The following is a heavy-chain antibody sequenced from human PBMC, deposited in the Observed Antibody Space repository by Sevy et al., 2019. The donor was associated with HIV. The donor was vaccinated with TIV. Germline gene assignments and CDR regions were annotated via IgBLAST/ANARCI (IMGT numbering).Heavy chain of an antibody. Sequence: SQTLSLTCAISGDSVSSNSAAWNWIRQSPSRGLEWLGRTYYRSKWYNDYAVSVKSRITINPDTSKNQFSLQLNSVTPEDTAVYYCARDRADSSSSHYYYYGMDVWGQGTTVTVSS. CDR2: TYYRSKWYN. CDR3: ARDRADSSSSHYYYYGMDV. V-gene: IGHV6-1*01. J-gene: IGHJ6*02. D-gene: IGHD6-6*01. CDR1: GDSVSSNSAA.